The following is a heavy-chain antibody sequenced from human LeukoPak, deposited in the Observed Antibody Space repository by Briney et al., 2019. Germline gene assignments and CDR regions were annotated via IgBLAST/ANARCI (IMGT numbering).Heavy chain of an antibody. CDR3: ARGRSSMVRGYYYYYMDV. J-gene: IGHJ6*03. V-gene: IGHV4-59*01. D-gene: IGHD3-10*01. Sequence: SETLSLTCTVSGGSISSYYWSWIRQPPGKGLEWIGYIYYSGSTNYNPSLKSRVTISVDTSKNQFSLKLSSVAAADTAVYYCARGRSSMVRGYYYYYMDVWGKGTTVTISS. CDR1: GGSISSYY. CDR2: IYYSGST.